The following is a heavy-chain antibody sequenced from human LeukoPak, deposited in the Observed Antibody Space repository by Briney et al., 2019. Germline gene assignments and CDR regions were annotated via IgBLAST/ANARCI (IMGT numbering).Heavy chain of an antibody. CDR1: GGSISSGDYY. CDR3: AREGYCSGGSCYVFDY. CDR2: TYYSGST. J-gene: IGHJ4*02. D-gene: IGHD2-15*01. Sequence: SETLSLTCTVSGGSISSGDYYWSWIRQPPGKGLEWIGYTYYSGSTYYNPSLKSRVTISVDTSKNQSSLKLSSVTAADTAVYYCAREGYCSGGSCYVFDYWGQGTLVTVSS. V-gene: IGHV4-30-4*01.